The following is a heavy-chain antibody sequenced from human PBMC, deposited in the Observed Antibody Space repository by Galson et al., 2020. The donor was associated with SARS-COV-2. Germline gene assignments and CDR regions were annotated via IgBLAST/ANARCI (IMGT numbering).Heavy chain of an antibody. Sequence: GGSLRLSCAASGFTFSSYGMHWVRQAPGKGLEWVAVISYDGSNKYYADSVKGRFTISRDNSKNTLYLQMNSLRAEDTAVYYCASFAGSSSWYGPFDAFDIWGQGTMVTVSS. CDR3: ASFAGSSSWYGPFDAFDI. V-gene: IGHV3-30*03. CDR2: ISYDGSNK. J-gene: IGHJ3*02. CDR1: GFTFSSYG. D-gene: IGHD6-13*01.